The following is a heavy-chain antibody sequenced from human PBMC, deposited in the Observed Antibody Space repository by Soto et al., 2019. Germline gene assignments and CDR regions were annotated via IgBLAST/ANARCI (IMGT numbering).Heavy chain of an antibody. V-gene: IGHV3-11*01. Sequence: QVQLVESGGGLVKPGGSLRLSCAASGFTFSDYYMTWIRQAPGKGLEWVSYISSSGTAIYYPDSVRGRLTISRDNAKNSLYLQMSSLRAEDTAVYYCARAYSDAFDIWGQGTLVTVSS. J-gene: IGHJ3*02. CDR3: ARAYSDAFDI. D-gene: IGHD2-15*01. CDR1: GFTFSDYY. CDR2: ISSSGTAI.